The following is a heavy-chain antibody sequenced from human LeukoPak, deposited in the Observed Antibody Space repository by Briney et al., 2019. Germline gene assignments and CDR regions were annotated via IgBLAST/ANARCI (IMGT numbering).Heavy chain of an antibody. CDR2: IYYSGST. V-gene: IGHV4-59*01. D-gene: IGHD3-3*01. CDR3: ARGYDFWSGRD. J-gene: IGHJ4*02. Sequence: SETLSLTCTVSGGSISSYYWSWIRQPPGKGLEWIGYIYYSGSTNYNPSLKSRVTISVDTSKNQFSLKLSSVTAVDTAVYYCARGYDFWSGRDWGQGTLVTVSS. CDR1: GGSISSYY.